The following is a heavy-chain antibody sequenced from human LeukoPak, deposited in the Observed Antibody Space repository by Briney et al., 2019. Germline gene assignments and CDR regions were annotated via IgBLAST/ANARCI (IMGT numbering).Heavy chain of an antibody. D-gene: IGHD2-2*02. CDR3: ARDLSRTYTVDY. V-gene: IGHV3-30-3*01. CDR1: GFTFSSHA. CDR2: VSYDGSIN. Sequence: GGSLRLSCAASGFTFSSHAMHWVRQAPGKGLEWVAFVSYDGSINSYADFVKGRFTISRDNSKNTLYLQMNSLRAEDTAVYFCARDLSRTYTVDYWGQEPWSPSPQ. J-gene: IGHJ4*01.